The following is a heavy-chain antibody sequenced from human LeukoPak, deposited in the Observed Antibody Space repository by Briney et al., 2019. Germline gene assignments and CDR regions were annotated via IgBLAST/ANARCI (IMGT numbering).Heavy chain of an antibody. V-gene: IGHV4-59*01. D-gene: IGHD3-22*01. CDR3: ARDRYDSSGYDAFDI. J-gene: IGHJ3*02. CDR2: IYYSGST. Sequence: PSETLSLTCTVSGGSFSSYYWSWIRQPPGKGLEWIGYIYYSGSTNYNPSLKSRVTISVDTSKNQFSLKLSSVTAADTAVYYCARDRYDSSGYDAFDIWGQGTMVTVSS. CDR1: GGSFSSYY.